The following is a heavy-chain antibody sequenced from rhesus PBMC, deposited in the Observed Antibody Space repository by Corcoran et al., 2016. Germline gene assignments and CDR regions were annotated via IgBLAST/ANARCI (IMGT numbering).Heavy chain of an antibody. CDR1: GGSMSNGYYY. J-gene: IGHJ4*01. V-gene: IGHV4S12*01. CDR3: ARSGTTGIDF. CDR2: IYTVSEST. Sequence: QVQLQESGPGLVKPSETLSLTCAVSGGSMSNGYYYWSWIRQPPGKGLEWIGGIYTVSESTYYCPSLESRVTISKDIAKNHFSLELTSVTAADTAAYYWARSGTTGIDFWGQGVLVTVSS. D-gene: IGHD1-14*01.